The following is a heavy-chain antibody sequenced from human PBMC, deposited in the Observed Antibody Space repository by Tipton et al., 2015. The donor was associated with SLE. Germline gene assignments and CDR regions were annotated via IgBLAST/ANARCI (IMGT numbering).Heavy chain of an antibody. CDR1: GYSFTSYW. Sequence: VQLVQSGAEVKKPGESLKISCKGSGYSFTSYWIGWVRQMPGKGLEWMGRIDPSDSYTNYSPSFQGHVTISADKSISTAYLQWSSLKASDSAMYYCARRASPYYGGNSDYDYYMDVWGKGSTVTVSS. J-gene: IGHJ6*03. CDR3: ARRASPYYGGNSDYDYYMDV. CDR2: IDPSDSYT. V-gene: IGHV5-10-1*01. D-gene: IGHD4-23*01.